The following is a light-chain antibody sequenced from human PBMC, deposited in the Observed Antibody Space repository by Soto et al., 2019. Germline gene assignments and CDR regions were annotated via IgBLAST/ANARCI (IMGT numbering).Light chain of an antibody. V-gene: IGLV2-11*01. CDR1: NSDVGAYKF. J-gene: IGLJ1*01. CDR3: CSYAGSYTWV. Sequence: QSVLTQPRSVSGSPGQSVTISCTGGNSDVGAYKFVSWLQHNPGEAPKVMIYDVTQRPSGVPDRFSGTKSGNTASLTISGLQAEDEADYYCCSYAGSYTWVFGSGTKVTVL. CDR2: DVT.